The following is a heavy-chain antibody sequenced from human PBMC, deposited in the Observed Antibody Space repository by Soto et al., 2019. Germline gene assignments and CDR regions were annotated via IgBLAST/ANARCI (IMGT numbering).Heavy chain of an antibody. CDR1: GYSFTSYW. J-gene: IGHJ6*02. Sequence: GGSLRLSCKVSGYSFTSYWISWVRQMPGKGLEWMGRIDPSDSYTNYSPSFQGHVTISADKSISTAYLQWSSLKASDTAMYYCATQVDTAMGFGMDVWGQGTTVTVSS. CDR2: IDPSDSYT. D-gene: IGHD5-18*01. CDR3: ATQVDTAMGFGMDV. V-gene: IGHV5-10-1*01.